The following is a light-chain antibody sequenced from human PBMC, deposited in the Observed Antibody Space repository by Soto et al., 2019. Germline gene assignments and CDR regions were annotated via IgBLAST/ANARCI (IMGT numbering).Light chain of an antibody. J-gene: IGKJ3*01. CDR2: DAS. CDR3: QQRSNWPPIFT. Sequence: EIVLTQSPATLSLSPGERATLSCRASQSVSSYLAWYQQKPGQAPRLLIYDASNRATGIPARFSGSGSGTYFTLTISSLEPEDFAVYYCQQRSNWPPIFTFGPGPKVDIK. CDR1: QSVSSY. V-gene: IGKV3-11*01.